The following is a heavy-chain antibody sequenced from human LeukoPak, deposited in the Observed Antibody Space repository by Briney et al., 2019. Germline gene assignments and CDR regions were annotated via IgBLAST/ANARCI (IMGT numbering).Heavy chain of an antibody. CDR2: IYGGGAT. V-gene: IGHV3-53*01. CDR1: GLTVSSDY. D-gene: IGHD6-6*01. J-gene: IGHJ4*02. Sequence: GGSLRLSCAASGLTVSSDYMAWVRQAPGKGLEWISVIYGGGATYYADSVQGRFTISRDTSNNALYLQMISLRVEDTAVYHCARLLPASRHYFDHWGLGTLVTVSS. CDR3: ARLLPASRHYFDH.